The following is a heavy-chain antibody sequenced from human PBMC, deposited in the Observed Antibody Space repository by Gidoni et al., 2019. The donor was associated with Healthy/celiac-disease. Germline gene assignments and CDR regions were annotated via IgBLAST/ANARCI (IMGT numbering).Heavy chain of an antibody. CDR1: GGTFSRYA. CDR2: IIPIFGTA. Sequence: QVQLVQSGAEVKKPGSSVKVSCKASGGTFSRYAISWVRQAPGQGLEWMGGIIPIFGTANYAQKFQGRVTITADKSTSTAYMELSSLRSEDTAVYYCARDLSGQGYYYYYMDVWGKGTTVTVSS. V-gene: IGHV1-69*06. J-gene: IGHJ6*03. CDR3: ARDLSGQGYYYYYMDV.